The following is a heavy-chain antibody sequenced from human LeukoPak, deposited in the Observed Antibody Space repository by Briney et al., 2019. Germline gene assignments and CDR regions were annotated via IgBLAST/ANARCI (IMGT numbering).Heavy chain of an antibody. CDR1: GYTFTSYD. CDR2: MNPNSGNT. Sequence: GASVKVSCKASGYTFTSYDINWVRQSTGQGLEWMGWMNPNSGNTGYAQKFQGRVTITRNTSISTAYMELSSLRSEDTAVYYCARGGAVMDTAMAQNDYWGQGTLVTVSS. D-gene: IGHD5-18*01. CDR3: ARGGAVMDTAMAQNDY. J-gene: IGHJ4*02. V-gene: IGHV1-8*03.